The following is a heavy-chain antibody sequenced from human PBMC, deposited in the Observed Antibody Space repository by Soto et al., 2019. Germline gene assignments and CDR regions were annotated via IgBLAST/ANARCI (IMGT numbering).Heavy chain of an antibody. CDR2: ISYDGSNK. CDR3: AKTAQDSRSWGFDY. V-gene: IGHV3-30*18. J-gene: IGHJ4*02. CDR1: GFTFSSYG. D-gene: IGHD6-13*01. Sequence: QVQLVESGGGVVQPGRSLRLSCAASGFTFSSYGMHWVRQAPGKGLEWVAVISYDGSNKYYADSVKGRFTISRDNSKNTLYLQMNSLRAEDTAVYYCAKTAQDSRSWGFDYWGQGTLVTVSS.